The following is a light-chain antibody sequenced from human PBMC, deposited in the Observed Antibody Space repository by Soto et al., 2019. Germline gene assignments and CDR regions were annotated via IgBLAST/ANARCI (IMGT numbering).Light chain of an antibody. CDR3: QQYYSTLWT. J-gene: IGKJ1*01. CDR2: WAS. V-gene: IGKV4-1*01. CDR1: QSVLYSSNNKNY. Sequence: DIVMTQSPDSLAVSLGERATTSCKSSQSVLYSSNNKNYLAWYQQKPGQPPKLLIYWASTRESGVPDRFSGSGSGTDFTLTISSLQAEDVAVYYCQQYYSTLWTFGQGTKVDIK.